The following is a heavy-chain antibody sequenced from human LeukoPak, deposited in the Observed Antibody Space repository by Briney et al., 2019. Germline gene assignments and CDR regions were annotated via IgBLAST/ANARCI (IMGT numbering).Heavy chain of an antibody. CDR2: IWYDGSNK. V-gene: IGHV3-33*01. J-gene: IGHJ6*02. D-gene: IGHD6-19*01. Sequence: GGSLRLSCAASGFTFSSYGMHWVRQAPGKGLEWVAVIWYDGSNKYYADSVKGRFTISRDNSKNTLYLQMNSLRAEDTAVYYCARTTAVAARYYYYYYGMDVWGQGTTVTVSS. CDR3: ARTTAVAARYYYYYYGMDV. CDR1: GFTFSSYG.